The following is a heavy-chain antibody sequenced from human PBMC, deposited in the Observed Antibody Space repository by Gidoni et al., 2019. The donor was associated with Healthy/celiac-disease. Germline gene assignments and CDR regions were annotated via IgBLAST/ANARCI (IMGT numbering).Heavy chain of an antibody. CDR3: ARHGDFWSGYSDVMLFYDY. CDR2: IYYSGST. D-gene: IGHD3-3*01. V-gene: IGHV4-39*01. CDR1: GGSISSRSYY. Sequence: QLQLQESRPGLVQPSEPLSLPCTVSGGSISSRSYYWGWIRQPPGKGLEWIGSIYYSGSTYYNPSLKSRVTISVDTSKNQFSMKRSSVTAADTAVYYCARHGDFWSGYSDVMLFYDYWGQGTLVTVSS. J-gene: IGHJ4*02.